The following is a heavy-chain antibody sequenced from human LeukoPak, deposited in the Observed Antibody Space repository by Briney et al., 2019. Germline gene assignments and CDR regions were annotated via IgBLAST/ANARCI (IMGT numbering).Heavy chain of an antibody. V-gene: IGHV1-18*01. J-gene: IGHJ4*02. CDR3: ARSFARDSDILTGYCIGDY. CDR2: VSAYYSNT. CDR1: GYTFTNSG. D-gene: IGHD3-9*01. Sequence: ASVKLSCKASGYTFTNSGLSWVRQAPGQGLEWMGWVSAYYSNTNYAQKLQGRLTMTTDRSTSTAYMELRSLRSDDTAIYYCARSFARDSDILTGYCIGDYWGQGTLVTVSS.